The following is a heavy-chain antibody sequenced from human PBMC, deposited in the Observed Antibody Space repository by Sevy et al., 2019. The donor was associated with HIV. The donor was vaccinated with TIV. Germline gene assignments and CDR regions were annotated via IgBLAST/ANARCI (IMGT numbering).Heavy chain of an antibody. CDR3: ARLGRNEGYFDY. D-gene: IGHD1-1*01. CDR1: GDSISSGSYY. J-gene: IGHJ4*02. V-gene: IGHV4-39*01. CDR2: IYYGGDT. Sequence: SETLSLTCTVSGDSISSGSYYWGWIRQPPGKGLEWIGNIYYGGDTYYNPSLKSRVTISVDTSKNQFSLKMRSVTAAETAVYYCARLGRNEGYFDYWGQGTLVTVSS.